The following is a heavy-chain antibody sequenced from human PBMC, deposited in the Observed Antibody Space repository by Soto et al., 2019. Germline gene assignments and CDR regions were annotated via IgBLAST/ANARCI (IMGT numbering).Heavy chain of an antibody. CDR1: GYSFFNYG. CDR2: ITVNSGNT. CDR3: GRVLGGGWYYFDY. Sequence: GASVKVSCKASGYSFFNYGIGWVRQAPGQGLEWMGWITVNSGNTNYPQKFRGRVTMTTDTSTNTAYMELRSLTSDDTAVYYCGRVLGGGWYYFDYWGPGTLVTVSS. D-gene: IGHD3-3*02. J-gene: IGHJ4*02. V-gene: IGHV1-18*04.